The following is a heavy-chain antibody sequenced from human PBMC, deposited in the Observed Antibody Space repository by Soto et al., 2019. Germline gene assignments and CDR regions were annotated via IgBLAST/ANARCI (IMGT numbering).Heavy chain of an antibody. CDR2: IWSDGSNT. V-gene: IGHV3-33*06. CDR1: GFTFSSYG. CDR3: PEARSGSYSQIDY. D-gene: IGHD3-10*01. Sequence: QVQLVESGGGVVQPGRSLRLSCAASGFTFSSYGMHWVRQAPGKGLEWVAVIWSDGSNTYYADSVKGRFTISRDNSKNTLYQQMNSLRAEDTAVYYCPEARSGSYSQIDYWGQGTLVTVSS. J-gene: IGHJ4*02.